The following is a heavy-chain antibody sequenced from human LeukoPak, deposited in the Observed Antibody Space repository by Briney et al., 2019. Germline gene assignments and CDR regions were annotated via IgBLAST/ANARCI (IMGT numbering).Heavy chain of an antibody. D-gene: IGHD5-12*01. CDR3: AKDLGRIVAPSYFDY. J-gene: IGHJ4*02. V-gene: IGHV3-23*01. Sequence: GGSLRLSCAASGFTFSDSAMIWVRQAPGKGLEWVSGISGDGINTYYAGSVKARFTISRDNSRNTLFLQMDGLRAEDTAVYYCAKDLGRIVAPSYFDYWGQGTLVTVSS. CDR2: ISGDGINT. CDR1: GFTFSDSA.